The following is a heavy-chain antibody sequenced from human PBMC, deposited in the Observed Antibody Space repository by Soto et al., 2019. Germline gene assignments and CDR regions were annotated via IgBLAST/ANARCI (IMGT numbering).Heavy chain of an antibody. V-gene: IGHV3-33*01. Sequence: GGSLRLSCAASGFTFSSYGMHWVRQAPGKGLEWVAVIWYDGSNKYYADSVKGRFTISRDNSKNTLYLQMNSLRAEDTAVYYCARGPLLRYFDWLPRDYYVMDVWGQGTTVTVSS. CDR3: ARGPLLRYFDWLPRDYYVMDV. D-gene: IGHD3-9*01. CDR2: IWYDGSNK. CDR1: GFTFSSYG. J-gene: IGHJ6*02.